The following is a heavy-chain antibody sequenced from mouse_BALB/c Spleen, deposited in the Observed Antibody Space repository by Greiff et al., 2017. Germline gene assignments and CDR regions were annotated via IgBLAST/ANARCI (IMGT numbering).Heavy chain of an antibody. Sequence: EVQLQQSGPELVKPGASVKISCKASGYTFTDYNMHWVKQSHGKSLEWIGYIYPYNGGTGYNQKFKSKATLTVDNSSSTAYMELRSLTSEDSAVYYCAREGIYYDYAWFAYWGQGTLVTVSA. CDR1: GYTFTDYN. J-gene: IGHJ3*01. CDR2: IYPYNGGT. CDR3: AREGIYYDYAWFAY. V-gene: IGHV1S29*02. D-gene: IGHD2-4*01.